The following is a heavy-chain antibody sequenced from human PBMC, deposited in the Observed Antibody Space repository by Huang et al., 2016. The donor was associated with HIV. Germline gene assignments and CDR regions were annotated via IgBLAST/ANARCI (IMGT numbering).Heavy chain of an antibody. CDR3: ARGKDYYDNKYYFDY. D-gene: IGHD3-22*01. V-gene: IGHV3-48*02. CDR2: ISSNTTTI. J-gene: IGHJ4*02. Sequence: EVQLVESGGDLVQPGGSLRLSCAASEFTFSTYSMNWVRQAPGKWLEWVSYISSNTTTIYYADSVKGRFTISRDNAKNSLYLQMNSLRDEDTAFYYCARGKDYYDNKYYFDYWGQGTLVTVSS. CDR1: EFTFSTYS.